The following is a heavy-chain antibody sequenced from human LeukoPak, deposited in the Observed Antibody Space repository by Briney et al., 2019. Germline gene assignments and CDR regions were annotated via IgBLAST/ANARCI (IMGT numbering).Heavy chain of an antibody. D-gene: IGHD6-19*01. CDR3: ARDCGHKGYSSGWSPRRHNWFDP. J-gene: IGHJ5*02. V-gene: IGHV4-39*07. Sequence: PSQTLSLTCTVSGGSISSGGYYWSWIRQPPGKGLEWIGSIYHSGSTYYNPSLKSRVTISVDTSKNQFSLKLSSVTAADTAVYYCARDCGHKGYSSGWSPRRHNWFDPWGQGTLVTVSS. CDR2: IYHSGST. CDR1: GGSISSGGYY.